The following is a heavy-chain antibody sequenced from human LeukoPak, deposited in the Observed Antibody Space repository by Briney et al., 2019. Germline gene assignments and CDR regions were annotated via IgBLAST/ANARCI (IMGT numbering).Heavy chain of an antibody. CDR3: ARVVSAGAFDI. Sequence: PGGSLRLSCAASGFTFSSYSMNWVRLAPGKGLEWVSSISSSSSYIYYADSVKGRVTISRDNAKNSPYLQMNSLRAEDTAVYYCARVVSAGAFDIWGQGTMVTVSS. V-gene: IGHV3-21*01. CDR2: ISSSSSYI. CDR1: GFTFSSYS. D-gene: IGHD6-13*01. J-gene: IGHJ3*02.